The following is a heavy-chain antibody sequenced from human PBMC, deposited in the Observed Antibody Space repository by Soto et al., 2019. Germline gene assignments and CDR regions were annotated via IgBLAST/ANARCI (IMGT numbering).Heavy chain of an antibody. J-gene: IGHJ4*02. V-gene: IGHV1-18*01. CDR2: ISAYNGNT. CDR3: ARDELTEQQLAHPLGVDY. CDR1: GYTFTSYG. Sequence: QVQLVQSGAEVKKPGASVKVSCKASGYTFTSYGISWVRQAPGQGLEWMGWISAYNGNTNYAQKLQGRVTMTTDTSTSTAYMELRSLRSDDTAVYYCARDELTEQQLAHPLGVDYWGQGTLVTVSS. D-gene: IGHD6-13*01.